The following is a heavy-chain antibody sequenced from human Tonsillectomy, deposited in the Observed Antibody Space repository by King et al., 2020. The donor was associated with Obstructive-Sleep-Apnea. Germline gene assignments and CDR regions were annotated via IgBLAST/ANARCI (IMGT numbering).Heavy chain of an antibody. CDR2: IKQDGSEK. J-gene: IGHJ2*01. CDR1: EFTFSVYW. Sequence: VQLVESGGGLVQPGGSLRLSCAASEFTFSVYWMSWVRQAPGKGLEWVANIKQDGSEKYYVDSVKGRFSISRDNAKNSLYLQVDSLRVEDTAVYYCARLWLYTETPGKGYFDLWGRGTLVTVSS. CDR3: ARLWLYTETPGKGYFDL. V-gene: IGHV3-7*03. D-gene: IGHD2-2*02.